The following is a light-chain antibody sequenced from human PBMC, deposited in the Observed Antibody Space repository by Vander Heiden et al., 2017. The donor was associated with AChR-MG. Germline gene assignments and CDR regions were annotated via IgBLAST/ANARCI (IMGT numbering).Light chain of an antibody. Sequence: QSVLTQPPSVSAAPGQTVTISCSGSSSNIGNNYVSWYQQLPGTAPKLLIYDNNKRPSGIPDRFSGSKSGTSATLAITGLQTGDEADYYCGTWDSSLSASHYVFGTGTKVTVL. V-gene: IGLV1-51*01. CDR1: SSNIGNNY. J-gene: IGLJ1*01. CDR2: DNN. CDR3: GTWDSSLSASHYV.